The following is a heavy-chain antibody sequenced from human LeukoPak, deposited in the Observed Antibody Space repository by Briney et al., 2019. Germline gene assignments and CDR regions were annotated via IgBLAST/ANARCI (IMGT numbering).Heavy chain of an antibody. CDR3: ARRGYCSSTSCYYYYYMDV. D-gene: IGHD2-2*01. J-gene: IGHJ6*03. CDR1: GGSFSGYY. CDR2: INHSGST. Sequence: SETLSLTRAVYGGSFSGYYWSGIRQPPGKGVEWIGEINHSGSTNYNPSLKSRVTISVDTSKNQFSLKLSSVTAADTAVYYCARRGYCSSTSCYYYYYMDVWGKGTTVTVSS. V-gene: IGHV4-34*01.